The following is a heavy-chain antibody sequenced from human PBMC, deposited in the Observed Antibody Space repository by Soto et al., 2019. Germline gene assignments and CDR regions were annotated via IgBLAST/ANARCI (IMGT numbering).Heavy chain of an antibody. CDR3: ATLWFGEADY. D-gene: IGHD3-10*01. Sequence: QLQLQESGPGLVKPSETLSLTCTVSGGSISRSSYYWGWIRQPPGKGLEWIGIIYYSGSTQYNPSLKSRVTIYVDTSKNQFSLKLSSVTAADTAVYYCATLWFGEADYWGQGTLVTVSS. J-gene: IGHJ4*02. V-gene: IGHV4-39*01. CDR1: GGSISRSSYY. CDR2: IYYSGST.